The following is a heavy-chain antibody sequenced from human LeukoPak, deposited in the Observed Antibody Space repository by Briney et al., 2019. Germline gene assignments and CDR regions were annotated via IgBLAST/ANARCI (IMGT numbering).Heavy chain of an antibody. V-gene: IGHV1-69*06. Sequence: SVKVSCKASGGTFSSYAISWVRQAPGQGLEWMGGIIPIFGTANYAQKFQGRVTITADKSTSTAYMELSSLRSEDTAVYYCATTPRISGSYYWMSDYYYMDVWGKGTTVTVSS. D-gene: IGHD1-26*01. CDR3: ATTPRISGSYYWMSDYYYMDV. J-gene: IGHJ6*03. CDR2: IIPIFGTA. CDR1: GGTFSSYA.